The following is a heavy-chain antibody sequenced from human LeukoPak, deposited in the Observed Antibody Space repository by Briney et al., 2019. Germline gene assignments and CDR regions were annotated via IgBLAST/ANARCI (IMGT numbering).Heavy chain of an antibody. CDR3: VRKGRQLAPDS. Sequence: ASVKVFSKASGYTFTSYGITWVRQAPGQGLEWMGWISANNGDRHYAQNVQDRVTLTTDTSTSTAYMDLRSLRSDDTAVYYCVRKGRQLAPDSWGQGTLVTVSS. CDR2: ISANNGDR. CDR1: GYTFTSYG. V-gene: IGHV1-18*01. J-gene: IGHJ4*02. D-gene: IGHD1-1*01.